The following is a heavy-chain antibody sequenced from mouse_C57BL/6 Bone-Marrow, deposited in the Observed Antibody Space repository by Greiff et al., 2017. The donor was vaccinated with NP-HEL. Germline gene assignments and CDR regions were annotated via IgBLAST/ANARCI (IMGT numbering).Heavy chain of an antibody. CDR2: ILPGSGST. J-gene: IGHJ1*03. V-gene: IGHV1-9*01. Sequence: QVQLQQSGAELMKPGASVKLSCKATGYTFTGYWIEWVKQRPGHGLEWIGEILPGSGSTNYNEKFKGKATFTADTSSNTAYMQLSSLTTEDSAIYYCARRGMTTVVATDWYFDVWGTGTTVTVSS. CDR3: ARRGMTTVVATDWYFDV. D-gene: IGHD1-1*01. CDR1: GYTFTGYW.